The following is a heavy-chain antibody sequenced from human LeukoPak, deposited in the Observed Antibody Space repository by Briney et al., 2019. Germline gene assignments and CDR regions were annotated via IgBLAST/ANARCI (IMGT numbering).Heavy chain of an antibody. V-gene: IGHV3-23*01. J-gene: IGHJ6*02. CDR1: GFTFSSYE. D-gene: IGHD6-13*01. CDR2: ISSSGVST. CDR3: AKENLDYRSSWYFSYGMDV. Sequence: GGSLRLSCAASGFTFSSYEMNWGRQAPGKGLEWVSTISSSGVSTFYADSMKGRFTLSRDNSKDTLYLQMNSLRAEDTAVYYCAKENLDYRSSWYFSYGMDVWGHGTTVTVSS.